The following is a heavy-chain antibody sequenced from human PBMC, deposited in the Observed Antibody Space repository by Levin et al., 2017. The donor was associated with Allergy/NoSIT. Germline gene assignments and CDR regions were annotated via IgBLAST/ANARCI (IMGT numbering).Heavy chain of an antibody. Sequence: GESLKISCAASGFTFSSYSMNWVRQAPGKGLEWVSSISSSSSYIYYADSVKGRFTISRDNAKNSLYLQMNSLRAEDTAVYYCARGVFGGYNWNEEVDYWGQGTLVTVSS. J-gene: IGHJ4*02. D-gene: IGHD1-1*01. V-gene: IGHV3-21*01. CDR2: ISSSSSYI. CDR1: GFTFSSYS. CDR3: ARGVFGGYNWNEEVDY.